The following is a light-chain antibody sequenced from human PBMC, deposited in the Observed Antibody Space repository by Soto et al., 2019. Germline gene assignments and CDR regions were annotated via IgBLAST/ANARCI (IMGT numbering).Light chain of an antibody. CDR2: EVS. CDR3: SSYAGSNNYV. V-gene: IGLV2-8*01. Sequence: QSALTQPPSASGSPGQSVTISCTGTSSDVGGYNYVSWYQQHPGKAPKLMIYEVSKRPSGVPDRFSASKSGNTASLTVSGLQAEDEADYYCSSYAGSNNYVFGTETKVTVL. J-gene: IGLJ1*01. CDR1: SSDVGGYNY.